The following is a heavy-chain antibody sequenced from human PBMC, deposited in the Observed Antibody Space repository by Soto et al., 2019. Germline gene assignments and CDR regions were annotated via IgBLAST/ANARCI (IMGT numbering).Heavy chain of an antibody. CDR2: INHSGST. V-gene: IGHV4-34*01. D-gene: IGHD3-22*01. CDR3: AKEADISGYHPDY. J-gene: IGHJ4*02. Sequence: SETLSLTCAVYGGSFSGYYWSWIRQPPGKGLEWIGEINHSGSTNYNPSLKSRVTISVDTSKNQFSLILSSVTAADTAVYYCAKEADISGYHPDYWGQGTQVTVPS. CDR1: GGSFSGYY.